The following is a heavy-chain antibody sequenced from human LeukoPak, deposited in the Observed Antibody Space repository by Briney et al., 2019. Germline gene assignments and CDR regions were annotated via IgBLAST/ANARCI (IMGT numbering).Heavy chain of an antibody. CDR2: INHSGST. D-gene: IGHD3-3*01. Sequence: PSETLSLTCAVYGGSFSGYYWSWIRQPPGKGLEWIGEINHSGSTNYNPSLKSRVTISVDTSKNQFSLKLSSVTAADTAVYYCARGRTLRSSPTGSYDFWSGYYPHLDYWGQGTLVTVSS. J-gene: IGHJ4*02. CDR3: ARGRTLRSSPTGSYDFWSGYYPHLDY. V-gene: IGHV4-34*01. CDR1: GGSFSGYY.